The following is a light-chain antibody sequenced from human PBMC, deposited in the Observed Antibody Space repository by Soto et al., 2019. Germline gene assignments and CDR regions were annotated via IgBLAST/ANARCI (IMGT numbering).Light chain of an antibody. Sequence: SALTQPRSVSGSPGQSVTISCTGTSSDVGGYNYASWYQEHPGRAPKLMIYDVSIRPSGVPDRFSGSKSGNTASLTISGLLAEDEADYYCCSYAGTYSSFVFGSGTKVTVL. J-gene: IGLJ1*01. V-gene: IGLV2-11*01. CDR3: CSYAGTYSSFV. CDR1: SSDVGGYNY. CDR2: DVS.